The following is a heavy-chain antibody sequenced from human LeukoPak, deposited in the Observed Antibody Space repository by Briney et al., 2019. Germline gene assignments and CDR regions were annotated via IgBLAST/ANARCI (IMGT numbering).Heavy chain of an antibody. CDR1: GGSISSYY. CDR3: ARVSSSSSWYYYYYMDV. V-gene: IGHV4-59*01. J-gene: IGHJ6*03. D-gene: IGHD6-6*01. Sequence: SETLSLTCTASGGSISSYYWSWIRQPPGKGLEWIGYIYYSGSTNYNPSLKSRVTISVDTSKNQFSLKLSSVTAADTAVYYCARVSSSSSWYYYYYMDVWGKGTTVTVSS. CDR2: IYYSGST.